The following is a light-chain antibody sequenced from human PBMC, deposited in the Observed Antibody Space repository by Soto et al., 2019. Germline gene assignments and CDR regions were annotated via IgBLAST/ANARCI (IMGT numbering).Light chain of an antibody. CDR1: QSVSGCY. CDR3: QQRSNWST. J-gene: IGKJ5*01. CDR2: GAS. Sequence: EVVMTQSPATLSVSPGEGVTLSCRATQSVSGCYLGWYQQKPGQAPRLLIYGASIRATGIPARFSGSGSGTDFTLTISSLEPEDFAVYYCQQRSNWSTFGQGTRLEIK. V-gene: IGKV3D-20*02.